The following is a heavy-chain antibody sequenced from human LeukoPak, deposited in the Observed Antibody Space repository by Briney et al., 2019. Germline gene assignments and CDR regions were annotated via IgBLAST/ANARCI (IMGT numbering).Heavy chain of an antibody. Sequence: GGSLRLSCAASGFTFSSYAMSWVRQAPGKGLEWVSAIIDSGGNTFYADSVKGRFTISRDNSKNTLFLQMNSLRPEDTAVYYCAKDGAPHQYYYDSSGYNYYFDYWGQGTLVTVSS. CDR2: IIDSGGNT. D-gene: IGHD3-22*01. CDR3: AKDGAPHQYYYDSSGYNYYFDY. V-gene: IGHV3-23*01. CDR1: GFTFSSYA. J-gene: IGHJ4*02.